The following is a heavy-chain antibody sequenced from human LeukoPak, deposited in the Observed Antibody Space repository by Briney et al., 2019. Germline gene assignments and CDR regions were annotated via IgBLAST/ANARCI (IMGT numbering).Heavy chain of an antibody. D-gene: IGHD3-3*01. V-gene: IGHV4-34*01. J-gene: IGHJ5*02. Sequence: SETLSLTCTVSGGPFSGYYWSWIRQPPGKRLEWIGEINHSGSTNYNPSLKSRVTISVDTSKNQFSLKLSSVTAADTAVYYCARRQLHYDFWSGYYEAGGWFDPWGQGTLVTVSS. CDR1: GGPFSGYY. CDR3: ARRQLHYDFWSGYYEAGGWFDP. CDR2: INHSGST.